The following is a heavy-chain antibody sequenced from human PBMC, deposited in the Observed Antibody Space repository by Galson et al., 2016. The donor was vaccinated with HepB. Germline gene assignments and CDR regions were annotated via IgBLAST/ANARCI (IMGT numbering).Heavy chain of an antibody. V-gene: IGHV4-31*03. CDR3: AREGGYGSGSYYNDY. J-gene: IGHJ4*02. Sequence: TLSLTCTVSGGSISSSNYYWSWIRQHPGKGLEWIGYIYHSGSTYYSPSLKSRVTISVDTSKNQLFLKLSSVTAADTAVYYCAREGGYGSGSYYNDYWGQGTLVTVSS. D-gene: IGHD3-10*01. CDR1: GGSISSSNYY. CDR2: IYHSGST.